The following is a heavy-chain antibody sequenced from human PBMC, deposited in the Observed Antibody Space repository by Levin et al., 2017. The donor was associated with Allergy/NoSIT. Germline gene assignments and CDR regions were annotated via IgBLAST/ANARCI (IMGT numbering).Heavy chain of an antibody. V-gene: IGHV3-30*02. Sequence: LPGGSLRLSCAASGFTFSTYGFHWVRQAPGKGLEWVALIVSDGNNKYYADSVKGRFTISRDNSKSTLFLQMNSLRDEDTAVYYCAKGGDYDVWGKGTTVTVSS. D-gene: IGHD4-17*01. CDR2: IVSDGNNK. J-gene: IGHJ6*04. CDR1: GFTFSTYG. CDR3: AKGGDYDV.